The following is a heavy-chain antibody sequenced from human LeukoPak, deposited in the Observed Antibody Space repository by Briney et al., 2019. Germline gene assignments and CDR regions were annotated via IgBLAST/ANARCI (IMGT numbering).Heavy chain of an antibody. V-gene: IGHV1-2*04. D-gene: IGHD3-9*01. CDR3: ARDGRAYYDFLTGYYHFDY. CDR1: GYTFTGYY. CDR2: INPNSGGT. Sequence: GASVKLSCKASGYTFTGYYMHWVRQAPGQGLEWMGWINPNSGGTNYAQKFQGWVTMTRDTSISTAYMELSSLRSDDTAVYYCARDGRAYYDFLTGYYHFDYWGRGTLVTVSS. J-gene: IGHJ4*02.